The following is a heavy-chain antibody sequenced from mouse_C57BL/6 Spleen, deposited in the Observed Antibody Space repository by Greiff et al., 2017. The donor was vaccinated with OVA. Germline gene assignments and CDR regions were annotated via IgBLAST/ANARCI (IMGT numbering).Heavy chain of an antibody. D-gene: IGHD1-1*01. CDR1: GYSITSGYY. CDR3: ASFLYGSPWFAY. CDR2: ISYDGSN. V-gene: IGHV3-6*01. Sequence: ESGPGLVKPSQSLSLTCSVTGYSITSGYYWNWIRQFPGNKLEWMGYISYDGSNNYNPSLKNRISITRDTSKNQFFLKLNSVTTEDTATYYCASFLYGSPWFAYWGQGTLVTVSA. J-gene: IGHJ3*01.